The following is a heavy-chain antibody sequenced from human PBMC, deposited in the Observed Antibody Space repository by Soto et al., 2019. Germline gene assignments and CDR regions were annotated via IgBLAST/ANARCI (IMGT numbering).Heavy chain of an antibody. CDR2: ISSSGSDT. Sequence: EAQLVESGGDLVQPGGSLRLSCAGSGFSFSSYEMNWVRQAPGKGLEWVSYISSSGSDTYYADSVKARFTISRDNAQNSRYLQMTRLRAEYTAIYYCASLSGSYGFDPWGQGTLVTVSS. J-gene: IGHJ5*02. V-gene: IGHV3-48*03. D-gene: IGHD1-26*01. CDR1: GFSFSSYE. CDR3: ASLSGSYGFDP.